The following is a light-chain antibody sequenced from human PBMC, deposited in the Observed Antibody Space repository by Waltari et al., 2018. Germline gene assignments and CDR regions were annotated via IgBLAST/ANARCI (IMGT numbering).Light chain of an antibody. CDR1: QGVSSN. V-gene: IGKV3-15*01. CDR2: GAS. Sequence: EILMTQSPATLSVSPGERATLSCRASQGVSSNLAWYQQKPGQAPRLLIYGASTRATGIPARFSGSGSGTEFTLTISSLQSEDFGVYYCQSTTFGQGTNVEIK. CDR3: QSTT. J-gene: IGKJ1*01.